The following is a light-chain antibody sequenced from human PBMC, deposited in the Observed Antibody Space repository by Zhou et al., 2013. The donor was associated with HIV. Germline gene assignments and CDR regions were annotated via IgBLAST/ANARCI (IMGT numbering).Light chain of an antibody. V-gene: IGKV2-30*02. CDR2: KVS. J-gene: IGKJ4*01. CDR3: MQGTHWHT. Sequence: DVVMTQSPLSLPVTLGQPASISCRSSQSLVHSDGNTYLSWFQQRPGQSPRRLIYKVSNRDSGVPDRFSGSGSGTDFTLKISRVEAEDVGVYYCMQGTHWHTFGGGTKGGDQT. CDR1: QSLVHSDGNTY.